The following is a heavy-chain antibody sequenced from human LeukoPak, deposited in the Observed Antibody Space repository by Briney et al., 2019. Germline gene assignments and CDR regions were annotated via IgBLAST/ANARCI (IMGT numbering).Heavy chain of an antibody. J-gene: IGHJ6*02. D-gene: IGHD5-12*01. CDR3: AKTHYDLLDV. Sequence: GGFLRLSCAASGFSFSTSPMSWVRQPPGKGLEWVSAMNNGPGATFYRDSVRGRFTISRDDSKSTLYLQMNSLRAEDTGTYYCAKTHYDLLDVWGQGTTVTVSS. CDR1: GFSFSTSP. V-gene: IGHV3-23*01. CDR2: MNNGPGAT.